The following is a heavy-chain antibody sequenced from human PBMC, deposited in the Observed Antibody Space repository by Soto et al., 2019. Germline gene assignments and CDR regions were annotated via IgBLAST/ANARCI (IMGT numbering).Heavy chain of an antibody. J-gene: IGHJ6*03. Sequence: SVKVSCKASGGTFSSYTISWVRQAPGQGLEWMGRIIPILGIANYAQKFQGRVTITADKSTSTAYMELSSLRSEDTAVYYCATGVGSSPVGELLQQNYYYYYMDVWGKGTTVTVSS. CDR2: IIPILGIA. CDR1: GGTFSSYT. CDR3: ATGVGSSPVGELLQQNYYYYYMDV. D-gene: IGHD2-15*01. V-gene: IGHV1-69*02.